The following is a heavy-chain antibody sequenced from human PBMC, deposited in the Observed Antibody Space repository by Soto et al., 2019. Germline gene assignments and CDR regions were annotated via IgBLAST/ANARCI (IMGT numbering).Heavy chain of an antibody. CDR3: ARDMEGSSKNYYYYGMDV. V-gene: IGHV1-69*12. D-gene: IGHD6-13*01. CDR1: GGTFSSYA. CDR2: IIPIFGTA. Sequence: QVQLVQSGAEVKKPGSSVKVSCKASGGTFSSYAISWVRQAPGQGLEWMGGIIPIFGTANYAQKFQGRVTITADESTSTAYMELSSLRSEDTAVYYCARDMEGSSKNYYYYGMDVWGQGTTVTVSS. J-gene: IGHJ6*02.